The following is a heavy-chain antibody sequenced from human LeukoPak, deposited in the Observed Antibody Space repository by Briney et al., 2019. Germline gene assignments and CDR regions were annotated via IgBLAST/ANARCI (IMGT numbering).Heavy chain of an antibody. CDR3: ATPVFYGGNPPDAFDI. J-gene: IGHJ3*02. CDR2: FDPEDGET. D-gene: IGHD4-23*01. Sequence: ASVKVSCKVSGYTLTELSMHWVRQAPGKGLEWMGGFDPEDGETIYAQKFQGRVTMTEDTSTDTAYMELSSLRSGDTAVYYCATPVFYGGNPPDAFDIWGQGTMVTVSS. V-gene: IGHV1-24*01. CDR1: GYTLTELS.